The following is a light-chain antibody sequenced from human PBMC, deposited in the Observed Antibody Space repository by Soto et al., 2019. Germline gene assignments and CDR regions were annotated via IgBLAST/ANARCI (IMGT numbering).Light chain of an antibody. CDR2: RNN. J-gene: IGLJ3*02. CDR1: SSNIGSNF. V-gene: IGLV1-47*01. Sequence: QSVLTQPPSASGTPGQRVTISCSGSSSNIGSNFVYWYQQFPGTAPKLLIYRNNQRPSGVPDRFSGSKSGTSASLAISGLPSEYEADYYCAAWDDRLSGWVFGGGTKVTVL. CDR3: AAWDDRLSGWV.